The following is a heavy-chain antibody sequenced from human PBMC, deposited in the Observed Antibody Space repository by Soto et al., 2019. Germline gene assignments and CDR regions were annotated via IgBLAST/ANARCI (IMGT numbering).Heavy chain of an antibody. V-gene: IGHV4-31*03. CDR3: ATSLLEYSSSSFDY. Sequence: SETLSLTCTVSGGSISSGGYYWSWIRQHPGKGLEWIGYIYYSGSTYYNPSLKSRVTISVDTSKNQFSLKLSSVTAADTAVYYCATSLLEYSSSSFDYWGQGTLVTVSS. CDR1: GGSISSGGYY. D-gene: IGHD6-6*01. J-gene: IGHJ4*02. CDR2: IYYSGST.